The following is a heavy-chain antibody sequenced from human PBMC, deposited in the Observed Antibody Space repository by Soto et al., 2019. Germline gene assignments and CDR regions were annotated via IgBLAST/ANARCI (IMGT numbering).Heavy chain of an antibody. J-gene: IGHJ5*02. Sequence: QVQLVQSGAEVKKPGSSVKVSCKASGGTFSSYAISWVRQAPGQGLEWMGGIIPIFGTANYAQKFQGRVTITADEXXSXAXXELSSLRSEDTAVYYCAREPPYYYDSSGYLGWFDPWGQGTLVTVSS. D-gene: IGHD3-22*01. CDR2: IIPIFGTA. CDR1: GGTFSSYA. V-gene: IGHV1-69*12. CDR3: AREPPYYYDSSGYLGWFDP.